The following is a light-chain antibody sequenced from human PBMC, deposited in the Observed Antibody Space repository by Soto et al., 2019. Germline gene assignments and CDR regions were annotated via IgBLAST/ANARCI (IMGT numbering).Light chain of an antibody. J-gene: IGLJ2*01. CDR3: SSYTSSGTLV. CDR1: SSDVGGYNY. V-gene: IGLV2-14*01. CDR2: EVR. Sequence: QSALTQPASVSGSPGQSITISCTGTSSDVGGYNYVSWYQQHPGKVPKLVIYEVRNRPSGVSARFSGSISGNTASLTISGVQSEDEDDYYCSSYTSSGTLVFGGGTKVTVL.